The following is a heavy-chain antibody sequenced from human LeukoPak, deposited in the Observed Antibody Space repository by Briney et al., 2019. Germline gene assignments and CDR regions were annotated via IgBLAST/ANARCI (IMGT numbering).Heavy chain of an antibody. CDR3: ARCSRSSTDCYSAFDI. CDR1: GFTFDDYG. CDR2: ITNWNGGST. V-gene: IGHV3-20*04. Sequence: GGSLRLSCEASGFTFDDYGMSWVRQAAGKGLEWVSAITNWNGGSTGYAGSVRARFTVSRDNAKNSLYLQMHSLRAEDTALYYCARCSRSSTDCYSAFDIWGQGTVVTVSS. J-gene: IGHJ3*02. D-gene: IGHD2-2*02.